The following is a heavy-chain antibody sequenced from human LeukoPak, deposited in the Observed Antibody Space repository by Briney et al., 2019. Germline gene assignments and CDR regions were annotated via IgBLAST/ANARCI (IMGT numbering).Heavy chain of an antibody. Sequence: GGSLRLSCAASGFTFSSYSMNWVRQAPGKGLEWVSSISSSSSYIYYADSVKGRFTISRDNAKNSLYLQMNSLRAEDTAVYYCAGNYYDSSGPTAWFDPWGQGTLVTVSS. CDR2: ISSSSSYI. CDR3: AGNYYDSSGPTAWFDP. V-gene: IGHV3-21*01. D-gene: IGHD3-22*01. J-gene: IGHJ5*02. CDR1: GFTFSSYS.